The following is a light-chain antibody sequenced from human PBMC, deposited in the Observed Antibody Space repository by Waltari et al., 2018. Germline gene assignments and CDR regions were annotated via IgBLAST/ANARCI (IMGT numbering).Light chain of an antibody. V-gene: IGLV3-25*03. J-gene: IGLJ2*01. Sequence: SYELTQPPSVLVSPGQTATITCSGDALSKQFAYWYQQKPGQAPILVMVKDIERPSGIPEGFSGSSLRTIATLTSTGVQAEDEADYHCQSADPSGPVFFGGGTKLTV. CDR2: KDI. CDR3: QSADPSGPVF. CDR1: ALSKQF.